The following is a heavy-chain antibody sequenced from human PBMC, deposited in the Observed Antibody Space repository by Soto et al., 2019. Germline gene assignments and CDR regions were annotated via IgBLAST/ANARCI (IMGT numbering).Heavy chain of an antibody. D-gene: IGHD3-10*01. Sequence: QITLKESGPTLVKPTQTLTLTCTFSGFSLSTSGVGVGWIRQPPGKALEWLALIYWDDDKRYSPSLKSRLTITKDTSKNQVVLTMTNMDPVDTATYYCARQTTPRGEVLAFDYWGQGTLVTVSS. CDR1: GFSLSTSGVG. CDR2: IYWDDDK. V-gene: IGHV2-5*02. CDR3: ARQTTPRGEVLAFDY. J-gene: IGHJ4*02.